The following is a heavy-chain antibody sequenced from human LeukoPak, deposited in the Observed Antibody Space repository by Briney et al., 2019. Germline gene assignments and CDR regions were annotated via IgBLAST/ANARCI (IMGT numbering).Heavy chain of an antibody. CDR3: ARGYYDFWSGYYQRAPFDY. CDR1: GGSISSYY. D-gene: IGHD3-3*01. V-gene: IGHV4-59*01. J-gene: IGHJ4*02. Sequence: SETLSLTCTVSGGSISSYYWSWIRQPPGKGLEWIGFIYYSGSTNYNPSLKSLVTISVDTSKNTFSLKLSSVTAADTAVYDCARGYYDFWSGYYQRAPFDYWGQGTLVTVSS. CDR2: IYYSGST.